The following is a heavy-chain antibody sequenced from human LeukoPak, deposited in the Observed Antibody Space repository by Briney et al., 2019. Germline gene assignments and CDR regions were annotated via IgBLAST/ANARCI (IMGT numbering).Heavy chain of an antibody. CDR2: ISSSSSYI. V-gene: IGHV3-21*01. D-gene: IGHD3-16*02. J-gene: IGHJ6*02. Sequence: PGGSLRLSCAASGFTFSSYSMNWVRQAPGKGLEWVSSISSSSSYIYYADSVKGQFTISRDNAKNSLYLQMNSLRAEDTAVYYCARESDYDYVWGSYRYQGMDVWGQGTTVTVSS. CDR1: GFTFSSYS. CDR3: ARESDYDYVWGSYRYQGMDV.